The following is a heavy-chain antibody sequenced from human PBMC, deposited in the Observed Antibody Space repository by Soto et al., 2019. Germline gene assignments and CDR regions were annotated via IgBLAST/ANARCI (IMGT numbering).Heavy chain of an antibody. J-gene: IGHJ3*02. CDR2: IYYSGST. Sequence: QVQLQESGPGLVKPSQTLSLTCTVSGGSISSGGYYWSWIRQHPGKGLEWIGYIYYSGSTYYNPSLKSRVTISVDMSKNDCALNLSSVTAADTAVYYCARDRGPPTYYDILTGYPRGAFDIWGQGTMVTVSS. V-gene: IGHV4-31*03. D-gene: IGHD3-9*01. CDR1: GGSISSGGYY. CDR3: ARDRGPPTYYDILTGYPRGAFDI.